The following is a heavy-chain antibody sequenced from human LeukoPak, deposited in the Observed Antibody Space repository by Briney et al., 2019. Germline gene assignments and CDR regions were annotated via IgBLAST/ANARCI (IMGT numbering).Heavy chain of an antibody. CDR3: ARGSGWYDHNCFDP. J-gene: IGHJ5*02. Sequence: SQTLSLTCTVSGGSIISGDYYWSWIRQPPGKGLEWIGYIYYSGSTYYNPSLKSRVTISVHTSKNQFSLKLSSVTAADTAVYYCARGSGWYDHNCFDPWGQGTLVTVSS. D-gene: IGHD6-19*01. V-gene: IGHV4-30-4*01. CDR2: IYYSGST. CDR1: GGSIISGDYY.